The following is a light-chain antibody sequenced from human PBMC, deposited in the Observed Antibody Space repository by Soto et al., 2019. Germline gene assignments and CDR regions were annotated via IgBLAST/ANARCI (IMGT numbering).Light chain of an antibody. J-gene: IGKJ2*02. CDR3: PQGYNNPGGT. Sequence: DIQMTQSPSSLSASVGDRVTITCRASQSISSYLNWYQQKPGKAPKLLIYAASSLQSGVPSRFSGSGSGTDFPLPIKNLEPESFGTFLLPQGYNNPGGTFGQGTKLEIK. CDR2: AAS. V-gene: IGKV1-39*01. CDR1: QSISSY.